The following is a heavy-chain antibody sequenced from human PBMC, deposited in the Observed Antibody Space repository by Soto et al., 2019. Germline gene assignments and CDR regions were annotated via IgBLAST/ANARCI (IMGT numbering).Heavy chain of an antibody. V-gene: IGHV3-23*01. Sequence: EVQLLQSGGDLVQPGGSLRVSCVASGFSFSNFAMSWVRQAPGKGLEWVSGIRGSGAESHYADSVRGRFTTSRDNSKNTVYLEMHSLNVGDTAVYYCARSEGADGVVWFDTWGQGTLVTVSS. J-gene: IGHJ5*02. CDR1: GFSFSNFA. CDR2: IRGSGAES. D-gene: IGHD1-26*01. CDR3: ARSEGADGVVWFDT.